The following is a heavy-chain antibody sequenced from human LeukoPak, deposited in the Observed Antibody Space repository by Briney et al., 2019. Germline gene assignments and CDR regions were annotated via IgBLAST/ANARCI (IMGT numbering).Heavy chain of an antibody. CDR2: MNPNSGNT. CDR3: ARGLGYQGWFDP. V-gene: IGHV1-8*03. Sequence: GASVKVSCKASRYTFTSYDINWVRQATGQGLEWMGWMNPNSGNTGYAQKFQGRVTITRNTSISTAYMELSSLRSEDTAVYYCARGLGYQGWFDPWGQGTLVTVSS. J-gene: IGHJ5*02. CDR1: RYTFTSYD. D-gene: IGHD2-2*01.